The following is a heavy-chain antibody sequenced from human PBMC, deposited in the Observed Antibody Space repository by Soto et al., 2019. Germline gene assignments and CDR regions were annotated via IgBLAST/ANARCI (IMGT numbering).Heavy chain of an antibody. CDR3: AHLTTGGFDLDY. J-gene: IGHJ4*02. V-gene: IGHV2-5*02. Sequence: QITLKESGPPLVKPTQTLTLTCTFSGFSLRTSGVGVGWIRQPPGKALEWLALIYWDDGKRYSPSLKSRLTITKDTSKNQVVLRMTNMDPVDTATYYCAHLTTGGFDLDYWGQGTLVTVSS. CDR1: GFSLRTSGVG. CDR2: IYWDDGK. D-gene: IGHD4-17*01.